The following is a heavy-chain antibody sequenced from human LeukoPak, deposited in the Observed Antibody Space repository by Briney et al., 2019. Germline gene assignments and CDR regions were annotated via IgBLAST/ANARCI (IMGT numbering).Heavy chain of an antibody. CDR1: GYTFIGYY. J-gene: IGHJ4*02. D-gene: IGHD6-13*01. Sequence: ASVKVSCKAFGYTFIGYYVHWVRQAPGQGLEWMGRINPNSGGTNYAQKFQGRVTMTRDTSISTAYMELSRLRSDDTAVYYCVEAASQTDYWGQGTLVTVSS. CDR2: INPNSGGT. CDR3: VEAASQTDY. V-gene: IGHV1-2*06.